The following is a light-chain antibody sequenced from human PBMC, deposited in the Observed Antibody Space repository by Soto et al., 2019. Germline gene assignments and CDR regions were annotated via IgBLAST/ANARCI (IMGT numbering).Light chain of an antibody. V-gene: IGKV3D-11*03. CDR2: LTS. J-gene: IGKJ1*01. CDR1: QAVNTR. CDR3: QQYVRPPWT. Sequence: EIVLTQSPATLSSFPGDRVTLSCRASQAVNTRLAWYQHKPGQAPRLLIYLTSNRAAGLPVRFSGSGSGTDVTLTISRLEAEDLAVYFCQQYVRPPWTFGQGTKVDIK.